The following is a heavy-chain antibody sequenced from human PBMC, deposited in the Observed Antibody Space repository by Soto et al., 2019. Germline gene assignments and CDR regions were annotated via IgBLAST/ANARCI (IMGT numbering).Heavy chain of an antibody. V-gene: IGHV3-30*04. Sequence: VQLVESGGGVAQPGGALGLSGGASEFPSGNVALHWVRQAPGKGLLWAAITSFDGTINYYGASVKARFTTPRDNTNNILYRQMNSLRLEATAVYYCARDPQLITTGHVDIWGQGTMVTFSS. D-gene: IGHD5-18*01. CDR1: EFPSGNVA. CDR2: TSFDGTIN. CDR3: ARDPQLITTGHVDI. J-gene: IGHJ3*02.